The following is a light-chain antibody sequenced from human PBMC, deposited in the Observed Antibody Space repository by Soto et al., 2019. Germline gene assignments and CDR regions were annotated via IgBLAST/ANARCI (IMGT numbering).Light chain of an antibody. J-gene: IGKJ4*01. CDR2: DAS. V-gene: IGKV1D-13*01. Sequence: IQMSPSPYSMSASVGDRVTLPCRASQSISRYLNWYQQKPGKAPKLLIYDASSLESGVPSRFSGSGSGTDFTLTISSLQPEDFATYYCQQFNNYPLTSGGGAKV. CDR1: QSISRY. CDR3: QQFNNYPLT.